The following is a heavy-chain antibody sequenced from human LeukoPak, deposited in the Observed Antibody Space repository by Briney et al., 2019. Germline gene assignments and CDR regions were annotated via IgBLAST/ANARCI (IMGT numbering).Heavy chain of an antibody. Sequence: GGSLRLSCAASGIIFSNYWMHWVRQAPGKGLVWVSRINRDGSSTSYADSVKGRFTISRDNANNTLYLQMNSLRAEDTAVYYCARWLAVCSTSCYGDAFDIWGQGTMVTVSS. CDR2: INRDGSST. CDR1: GIIFSNYW. J-gene: IGHJ3*02. D-gene: IGHD2-2*01. V-gene: IGHV3-74*01. CDR3: ARWLAVCSTSCYGDAFDI.